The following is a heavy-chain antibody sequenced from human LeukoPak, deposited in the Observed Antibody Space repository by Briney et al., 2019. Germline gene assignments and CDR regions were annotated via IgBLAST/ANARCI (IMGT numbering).Heavy chain of an antibody. V-gene: IGHV3-23*01. Sequence: PGGSLRLSCAACGFTFSIYAMSWVRQAPGKGLEWVSAISGSGGSTYYADSVKGRFTISRDNSKNTLYLRMNSLRAEDTAVYYCAKDGGSSRFDYWGQGTLVTVSS. CDR3: AKDGGSSRFDY. D-gene: IGHD6-6*01. CDR1: GFTFSIYA. CDR2: ISGSGGST. J-gene: IGHJ4*02.